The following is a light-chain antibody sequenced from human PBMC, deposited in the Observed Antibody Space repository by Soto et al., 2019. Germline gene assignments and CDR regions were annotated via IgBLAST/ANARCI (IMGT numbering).Light chain of an antibody. CDR3: QHYNSFPWT. CDR1: NYMSMW. Sequence: DIQMTKSPSTLSASVGDRVSXCXRXSNYMSMWLAWYQQRPGKAPSLLITDASKLESGVPPRFNGSRSETEFTLTIRNLQPDAFATCSCQHYNSFPWTFGRGTKGDIK. V-gene: IGKV1-5*01. J-gene: IGKJ1*01. CDR2: DAS.